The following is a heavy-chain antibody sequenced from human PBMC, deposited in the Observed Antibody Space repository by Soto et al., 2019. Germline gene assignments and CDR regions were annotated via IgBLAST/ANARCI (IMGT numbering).Heavy chain of an antibody. J-gene: IGHJ4*02. V-gene: IGHV4-34*01. Sequence: SETLSLTCAVYGGSFSGYYWSWIRQPPGKGLEWIGEINHSGSTNYNPSLKSRVTISVDTSKNQFSLKLSSVTAADTAVYYCARGRAHILRFLEWLLYFDYWGKGTLVTVSS. CDR3: ARGRAHILRFLEWLLYFDY. D-gene: IGHD3-3*01. CDR1: GGSFSGYY. CDR2: INHSGST.